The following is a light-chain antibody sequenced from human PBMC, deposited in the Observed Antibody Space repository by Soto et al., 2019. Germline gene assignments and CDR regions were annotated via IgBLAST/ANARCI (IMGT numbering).Light chain of an antibody. J-gene: IGLJ3*02. CDR3: LLYYGGAHLG. V-gene: IGLV7-43*01. CDR1: TGEVPSGNY. Sequence: QAVVTPEPSLTVSPVGAVTRTCASSTGEVPSGNYPSWFQQKPGQAPRTLIYTTDDEHSWTPARFSGSLLGGKAALTLSGVQPEDEAEYYCLLYYGGAHLGFGGGTKLTVL. CDR2: TTD.